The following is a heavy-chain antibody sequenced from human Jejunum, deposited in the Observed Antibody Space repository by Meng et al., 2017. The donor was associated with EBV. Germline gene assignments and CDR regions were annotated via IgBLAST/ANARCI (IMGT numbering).Heavy chain of an antibody. CDR2: INNYDGNT. J-gene: IGHJ4*02. Sequence: QAQLVQFGAEVQTPVAPVTVSCKPSGYTFLQYLNTWVRQAPGQGLEWMGWINNYDGNTNYAQKVQGRVTMTTDTSTSTAYMELNSLRSDDTAIYYYARTYSTSSHFDNWGQGTLVTVGS. CDR1: GYTFLQYL. CDR3: ARTYSTSSHFDN. D-gene: IGHD5-18*01. V-gene: IGHV1-18*01.